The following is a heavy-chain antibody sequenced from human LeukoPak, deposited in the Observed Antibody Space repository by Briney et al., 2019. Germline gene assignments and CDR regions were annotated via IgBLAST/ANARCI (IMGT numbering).Heavy chain of an antibody. CDR1: GFTFNSHG. Sequence: GGSLRLSCIASGFTFNSHGMHWVRQAPGKGLEWVASIWYEGSGDYYVDSVKGRFTISRDNSKSSLYLQMRSLTTEDTAVYYCAKDSGWQLLRAEYFQHWGPGTLVTVSS. CDR3: AKDSGWQLLRAEYFQH. V-gene: IGHV3-30*02. J-gene: IGHJ1*01. CDR2: IWYEGSGD. D-gene: IGHD2-15*01.